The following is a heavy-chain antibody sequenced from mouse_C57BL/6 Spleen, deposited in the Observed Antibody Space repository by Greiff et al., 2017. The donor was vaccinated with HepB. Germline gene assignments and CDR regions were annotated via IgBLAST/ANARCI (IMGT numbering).Heavy chain of an antibody. CDR3: ASGWDWFAY. CDR2: ISSGSSTI. Sequence: EVMLVESGGGLVKPGGSLKLSCAASGFTFSDYGMHWVRQAPEKGLEWVAYISSGSSTIYYADTVKGRFTISRDNAKNTLFLQMTSQRSEDTAMYYCASGWDWFAYWGQGTLVTVSA. J-gene: IGHJ3*01. D-gene: IGHD4-1*01. V-gene: IGHV5-17*01. CDR1: GFTFSDYG.